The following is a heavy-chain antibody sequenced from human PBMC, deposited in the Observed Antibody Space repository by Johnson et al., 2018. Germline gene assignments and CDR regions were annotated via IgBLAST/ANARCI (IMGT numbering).Heavy chain of an antibody. CDR3: AGESSAFDV. CDR1: GFTFSSYN. CDR2: ISYNGGFK. V-gene: IGHV3-30*03. Sequence: QVQLVQSGGGVVQPGGSLRLSCAASGFTFSSYNMHWVRQAPGKGLEWVAVISYNGGFKYHADLVKGRFTISRDNSQNTLVLQMNRLRAEDTAVYFCAGESSAFDVWGQGTMVSVS. J-gene: IGHJ3*01.